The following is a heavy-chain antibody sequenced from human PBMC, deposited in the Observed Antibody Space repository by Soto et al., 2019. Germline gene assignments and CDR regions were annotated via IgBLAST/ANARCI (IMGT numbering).Heavy chain of an antibody. CDR1: GFPFGGSG. V-gene: IGHV3-73*01. CDR2: IRRKDNTYAT. CDR3: TTCTVTVPYDY. J-gene: IGHJ4*02. Sequence: GGSLRLSCVASGFPFGGSGIHWVRQAPGKGLEWVARIRRKDNTYATSHAASVKGRFTISRDDSTNTTFLQMNSLTAEDTAVYYCTTCTVTVPYDYWGRGTLVTVSS. D-gene: IGHD4-17*01.